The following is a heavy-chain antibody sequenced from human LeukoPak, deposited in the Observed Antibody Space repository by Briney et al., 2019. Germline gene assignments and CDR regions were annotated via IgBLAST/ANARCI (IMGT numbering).Heavy chain of an antibody. V-gene: IGHV4-34*01. Sequence: SETLSLTCAVYGGSFSGYYWSWIRQPPGNGLEWIGEINHSGSTNYNPSLKSRVTISVDTSKYQFSLKLSSVTAADTAVYYCARGPRMTRTYYYYYGMDVWGQGTTVTVSS. CDR3: ARGPRMTRTYYYYYGMDV. J-gene: IGHJ6*02. CDR1: GGSFSGYY. CDR2: INHSGST. D-gene: IGHD2-15*01.